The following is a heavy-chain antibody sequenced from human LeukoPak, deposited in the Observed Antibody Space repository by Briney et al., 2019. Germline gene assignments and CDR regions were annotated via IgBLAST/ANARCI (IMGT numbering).Heavy chain of an antibody. J-gene: IGHJ3*02. Sequence: ASVKVSCSASGYTFTSYGFSWVRQAPGQGLEWMGWISVYNGNTNYAQKHPGRVTMTTDTSTSTAYMELRSLRSDDAAVYYCARGILRGFRHWVEDAFDIWGQGAMVTVSS. CDR3: ARGILRGFRHWVEDAFDI. D-gene: IGHD4-17*01. CDR1: GYTFTSYG. CDR2: ISVYNGNT. V-gene: IGHV1-18*01.